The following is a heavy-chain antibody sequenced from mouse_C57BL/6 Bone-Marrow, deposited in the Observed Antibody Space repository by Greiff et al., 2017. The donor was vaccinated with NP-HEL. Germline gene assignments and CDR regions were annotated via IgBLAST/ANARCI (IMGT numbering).Heavy chain of an antibody. CDR3: AREGVCGNYEDYCAMDY. CDR2: IDPNSGGT. CDR1: GYTFTSYW. V-gene: IGHV1-72*01. J-gene: IGHJ4*01. D-gene: IGHD2-1*01. Sequence: QVQLQQPGAELVKPGASVKLSCKASGYTFTSYWMHWVKQRPGRGLEWIGRIDPNSGGTKYNEKFKSKATLTVDKPSSTAYMHLSSLTSDASAVYYCAREGVCGNYEDYCAMDYWGQGTSVTVSS.